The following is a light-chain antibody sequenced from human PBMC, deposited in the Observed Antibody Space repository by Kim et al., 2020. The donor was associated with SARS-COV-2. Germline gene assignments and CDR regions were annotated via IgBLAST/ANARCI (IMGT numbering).Light chain of an antibody. CDR1: SSDVSYYTY. V-gene: IGLV2-14*03. CDR2: DVS. J-gene: IGLJ3*02. Sequence: GQSIPISCTGTSSDVSYYTYVSWYRRHPGKVPKLLIYDVSFRPSVVSNRFSGSQSGNTASLTISGLQAEDEADYYCSSYTSSNTVLFGGGAQLTVL. CDR3: SSYTSSNTVL.